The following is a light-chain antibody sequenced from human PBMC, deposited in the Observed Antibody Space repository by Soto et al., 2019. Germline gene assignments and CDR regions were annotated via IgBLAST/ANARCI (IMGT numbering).Light chain of an antibody. Sequence: IVLTQSPCTLSLSPGERATLSCRASQSISDTLAWYQQKPGQAPRLLIYGASTRAPGFPARFSGSGSGTDFTLTISSLQSEDFAVYYCQQYNNWPWTFGQGTKVDIK. CDR1: QSISDT. CDR3: QQYNNWPWT. V-gene: IGKV3-15*01. J-gene: IGKJ1*01. CDR2: GAS.